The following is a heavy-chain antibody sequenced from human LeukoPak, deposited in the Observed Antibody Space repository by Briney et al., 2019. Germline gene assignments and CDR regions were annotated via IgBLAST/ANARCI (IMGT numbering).Heavy chain of an antibody. CDR2: ISSDGSEK. Sequence: GGSLRLSCAASGFTFSTYGMHWVRQAPGKGLEWVGVISSDGSEKFYADSVKGRFTLSRDNSKNTLYLQMSRLGGEDTGVYYCGTTRTGSADFDHWGQGTLVTVSS. J-gene: IGHJ4*02. CDR3: GTTRTGSADFDH. D-gene: IGHD1-1*01. CDR1: GFTFSTYG. V-gene: IGHV3-30*03.